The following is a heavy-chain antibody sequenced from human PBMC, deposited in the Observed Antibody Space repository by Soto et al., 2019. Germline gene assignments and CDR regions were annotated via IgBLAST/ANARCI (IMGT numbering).Heavy chain of an antibody. D-gene: IGHD3-9*01. Sequence: VKGSWKGSGYNFSGYVGDCGRQAPEQRLEWMGWISPYYGHPTEFAPEFQGRVTMTTDTSTSTAYMELRSLRFDGTAVYFCASGHRTIRSYPFDSCGPEPLVTVSS. CDR2: ISPYYGHP. CDR3: ASGHRTIRSYPFDS. J-gene: IGHJ4*02. CDR1: GYNFSGYV. V-gene: IGHV1-18*01.